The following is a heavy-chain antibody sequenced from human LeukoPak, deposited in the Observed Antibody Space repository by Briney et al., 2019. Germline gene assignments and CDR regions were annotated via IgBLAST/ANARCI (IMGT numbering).Heavy chain of an antibody. CDR2: IVVGSGNT. J-gene: IGHJ4*02. CDR3: ARDRNGDSGSSGN. Sequence: SVKVSCKASGFTFTSSAVQWVRQARGQRLEWIGWIVVGSGNTNYAQKFQERVTITRDMSTSTAYMELSSLRSEDTAVYYCARDRNGDSGSSGNWGQGTLVTVSS. V-gene: IGHV1-58*01. CDR1: GFTFTSSA. D-gene: IGHD4-17*01.